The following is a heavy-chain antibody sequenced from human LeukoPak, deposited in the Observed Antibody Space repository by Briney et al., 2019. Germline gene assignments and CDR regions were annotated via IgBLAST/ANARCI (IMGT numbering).Heavy chain of an antibody. CDR1: GFSFTTYW. Sequence: GESLKISCKGAGFSFTTYWIGWVRQMPGKGLEWMGILYPGDSDTRYSPSFQSQVTISVDKSISTAYLQWSRLKASDTAMYYCARSWVTGYGTVLDYWGQGTLVTVSS. CDR3: ARSWVTGYGTVLDY. CDR2: LYPGDSDT. V-gene: IGHV5-51*01. J-gene: IGHJ4*02. D-gene: IGHD2-21*02.